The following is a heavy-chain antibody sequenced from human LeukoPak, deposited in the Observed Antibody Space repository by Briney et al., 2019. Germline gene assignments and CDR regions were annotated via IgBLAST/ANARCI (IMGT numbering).Heavy chain of an antibody. CDR2: ISHSGST. Sequence: PSETLSLTCAVYGGSFSGYYWSWIRQPPGKGLEWIGEISHSGSTNYNPSLKSRVTISVDTSKNQFSLKLNSVTAPDTAVYYCARGPRLWFGEFYYYYGMDVWGQGTTVTVSS. J-gene: IGHJ6*02. V-gene: IGHV4-34*01. CDR1: GGSFSGYY. D-gene: IGHD3-10*01. CDR3: ARGPRLWFGEFYYYYGMDV.